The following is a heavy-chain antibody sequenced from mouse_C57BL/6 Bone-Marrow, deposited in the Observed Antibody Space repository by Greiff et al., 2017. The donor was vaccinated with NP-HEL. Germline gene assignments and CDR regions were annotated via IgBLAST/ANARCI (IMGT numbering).Heavy chain of an antibody. J-gene: IGHJ4*01. CDR1: GYTFTSYT. Sequence: VQLQQSGAELARPGASVKMSCKASGYTFTSYTMHWVKQRPGQGLEWIGYINPSSGYTKYNQKFKDKATLTADKSSSTAYMQLSSLTSEDSAVYYCARSPDYYGSSYAMDYWGQGTSVTVSS. D-gene: IGHD1-1*01. CDR3: ARSPDYYGSSYAMDY. CDR2: INPSSGYT. V-gene: IGHV1-4*01.